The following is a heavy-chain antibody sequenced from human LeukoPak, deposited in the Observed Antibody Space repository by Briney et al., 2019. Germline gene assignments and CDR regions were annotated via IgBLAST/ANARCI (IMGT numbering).Heavy chain of an antibody. CDR3: ARGGELERRLFNFDY. CDR2: ISYDGSNK. Sequence: GRSLRLSCAASGFTFSSYAMHWVRQAPGKGLEWVAVISYDGSNKYYADSEKGRFTISRDNSKNTLYLQMNSLRAEDTAVYYCARGGELERRLFNFDYWGQGTLVTVSS. J-gene: IGHJ4*02. D-gene: IGHD1-1*01. CDR1: GFTFSSYA. V-gene: IGHV3-30*04.